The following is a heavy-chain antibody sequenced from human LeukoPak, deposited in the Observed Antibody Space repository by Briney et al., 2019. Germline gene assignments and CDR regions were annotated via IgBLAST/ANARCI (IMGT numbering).Heavy chain of an antibody. D-gene: IGHD3-3*01. CDR2: IYYSGTT. J-gene: IGHJ4*02. CDR3: ARHVPNVWSGYYIDY. CDR1: GGSINSYY. Sequence: SETLSLTCTVSGGSINSYYWSWIRQPPGKGLEWIGYIYYSGTTNYNPSLKSRVTISVDTSKNQFSLKLSSVTAADTAVYYCARHVPNVWSGYYIDYWGQGTLVTVSS. V-gene: IGHV4-59*08.